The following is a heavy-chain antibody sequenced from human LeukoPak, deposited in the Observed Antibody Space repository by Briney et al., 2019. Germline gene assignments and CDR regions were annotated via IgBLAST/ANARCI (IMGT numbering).Heavy chain of an antibody. CDR3: TTGRYESSGYYYFDY. Sequence: GRSLRLSCAASGLTFTNARTSWVRQAPGKGLEWLGRVKSETEGGTTDYAAPVKGRFTISRDDSKNTLYLQMNGLKTEDTAVYYCTTGRYESSGYYYFDYWGQGTLVTVSS. CDR2: VKSETEGGTT. V-gene: IGHV3-15*01. CDR1: GLTFTNAR. J-gene: IGHJ4*02. D-gene: IGHD3-22*01.